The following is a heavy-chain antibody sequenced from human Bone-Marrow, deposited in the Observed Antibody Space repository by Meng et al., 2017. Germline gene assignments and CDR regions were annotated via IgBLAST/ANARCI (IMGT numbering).Heavy chain of an antibody. D-gene: IGHD2-15*01. Sequence: GGSLRLSCAASGFTSSSYGMHWVRQAPGKGLEWVAVIWYDGSNKYYADFVKGRFTISRDNSKNTLYLQMNSLRAEDTAVYYCARGNYCSGGSCVFDYWGQGTLVTVSS. CDR3: ARGNYCSGGSCVFDY. CDR1: GFTSSSYG. J-gene: IGHJ4*02. V-gene: IGHV3-33*01. CDR2: IWYDGSNK.